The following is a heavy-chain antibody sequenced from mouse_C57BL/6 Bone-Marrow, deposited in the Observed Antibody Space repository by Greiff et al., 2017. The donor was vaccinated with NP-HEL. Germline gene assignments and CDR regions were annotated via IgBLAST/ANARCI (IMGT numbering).Heavy chain of an antibody. Sequence: VQLKQSGPELVKPGASVKISCKASGYSFTDYYMNWVKQSHGKSLEWIGVINPNYGTTSYNQKFKGKATLTVDKSSSTAYMQLNSLTSEDSAVYYCARSIIRAKWYFDVWGTGTTVTVSS. D-gene: IGHD1-1*01. CDR1: GYSFTDYY. CDR2: INPNYGTT. V-gene: IGHV1-39*01. CDR3: ARSIIRAKWYFDV. J-gene: IGHJ1*03.